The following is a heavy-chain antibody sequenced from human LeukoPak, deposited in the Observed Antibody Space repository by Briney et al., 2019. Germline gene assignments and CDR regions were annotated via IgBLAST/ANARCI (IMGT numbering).Heavy chain of an antibody. V-gene: IGHV4-30-2*01. CDR1: GGSISSGGYY. CDR2: IYHSGST. Sequence: PSETLSLTCTVSGGSISSGGYYWSWVRQPPGKGLEWVGYIYHSGSTYYNPSLKSRVTISVDRSKNQFSLKLSSVTAADTAVYYCARGKRYSSSSEPYYYYYMDVWGKGTTVTVSS. D-gene: IGHD6-6*01. J-gene: IGHJ6*03. CDR3: ARGKRYSSSSEPYYYYYMDV.